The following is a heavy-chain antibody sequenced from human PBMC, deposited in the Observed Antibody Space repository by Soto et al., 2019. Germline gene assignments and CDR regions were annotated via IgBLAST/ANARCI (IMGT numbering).Heavy chain of an antibody. Sequence: GGSLRLSCAASGFTFSSYSMNWVRQAPGKGLEWVSYISSSSSTIYYADSVKGRFTISRDNAKNSLYLQMNSLRAEDTAVYYCARTAPTPYSGNDGFNWYFDLWGRGTLVTVSS. CDR1: GFTFSSYS. D-gene: IGHD1-26*01. J-gene: IGHJ2*01. CDR2: ISSSSSTI. CDR3: ARTAPTPYSGNDGFNWYFDL. V-gene: IGHV3-48*01.